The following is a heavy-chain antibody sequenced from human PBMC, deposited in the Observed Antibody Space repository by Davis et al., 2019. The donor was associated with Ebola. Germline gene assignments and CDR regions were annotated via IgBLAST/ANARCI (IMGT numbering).Heavy chain of an antibody. J-gene: IGHJ5*02. Sequence: AASVKVSCKASGGTFSSYAISWVRQAPGQGLEWMGGIIPIFGTANYAQKFQGRVTITADESTSTAYMELSSLRSEDTAVYYCARDKTAVAGTGGFDPWGQGTLVTVSS. CDR2: IIPIFGTA. V-gene: IGHV1-69*13. CDR3: ARDKTAVAGTGGFDP. D-gene: IGHD6-19*01. CDR1: GGTFSSYA.